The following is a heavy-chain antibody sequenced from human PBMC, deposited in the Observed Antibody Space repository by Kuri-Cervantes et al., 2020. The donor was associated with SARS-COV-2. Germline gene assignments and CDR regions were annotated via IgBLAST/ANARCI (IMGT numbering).Heavy chain of an antibody. CDR2: IKSKTDGGTT. Sequence: GESLKISCAASGFTFSNAWMSWVRQAPGKGLEWVGRIKSKTDGGTTDYAAPVKGRFTISRDDSKNTLYLQMNSLKTEDTAVYYCATSSTTTGRNRLLYWGQGTLVTVSS. V-gene: IGHV3-15*01. CDR1: GFTFSNAW. CDR3: ATSSTTTGRNRLLY. D-gene: IGHD4-11*01. J-gene: IGHJ4*02.